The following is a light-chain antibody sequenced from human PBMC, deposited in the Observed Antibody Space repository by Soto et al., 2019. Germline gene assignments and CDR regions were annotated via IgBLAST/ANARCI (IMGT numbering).Light chain of an antibody. Sequence: DIQMTQSPSSLSASIGDRVTITCRASQSVTSYLNWYQQKPGKAPTLLIYAASSLHSGVPSRFRGGGSGTDFTLTISSQQPEDFATYYCLQEYNYPRTFGQGTKVDIK. CDR2: AAS. CDR1: QSVTSY. V-gene: IGKV1-39*01. J-gene: IGKJ1*01. CDR3: LQEYNYPRT.